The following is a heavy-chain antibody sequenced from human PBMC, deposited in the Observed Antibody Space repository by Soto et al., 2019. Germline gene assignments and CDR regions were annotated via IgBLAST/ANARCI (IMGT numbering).Heavy chain of an antibody. V-gene: IGHV1-18*01. Sequence: ASVKVSCKASGYTFTSYGISWVRQAPGQGLEWMGWISAYNGNTNYAQKLQGRVTMTTDTSTSTAYMELRSLRSDDTAVYYCARSPTMVRGVILDGMDVWGQGTTVTVSS. CDR2: ISAYNGNT. J-gene: IGHJ6*02. D-gene: IGHD3-10*01. CDR1: GYTFTSYG. CDR3: ARSPTMVRGVILDGMDV.